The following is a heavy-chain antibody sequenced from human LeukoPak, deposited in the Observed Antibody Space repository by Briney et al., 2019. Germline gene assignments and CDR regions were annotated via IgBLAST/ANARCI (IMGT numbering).Heavy chain of an antibody. Sequence: ASVKASCKASGYTFTSYSMHWVRQAPGQGLEWMGWINPNSGGTNYAQKFQGRVTMTRDTSISTAYMELSRLRSDDTAVFYCARNTYYYDNSAGTFDFWGQGTLVTVSS. CDR3: ARNTYYYDNSAGTFDF. CDR1: GYTFTSYS. J-gene: IGHJ4*02. V-gene: IGHV1-2*02. CDR2: INPNSGGT. D-gene: IGHD3-22*01.